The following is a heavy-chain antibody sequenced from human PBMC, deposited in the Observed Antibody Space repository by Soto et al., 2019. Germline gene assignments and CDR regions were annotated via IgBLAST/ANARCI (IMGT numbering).Heavy chain of an antibody. CDR1: GGSISSYY. CDR3: ARGFGYDILPGFGNRGNWFDP. Sequence: PSETLSLTCTVSGGSISSYYWSWIRQPPGKGLEWIGYIYYSGSTNYNPSLKSRVTISVDTSKNQFSLKLSSVTAADTAVYYCARGFGYDILPGFGNRGNWFDPWGQGTLVTVSS. CDR2: IYYSGST. V-gene: IGHV4-59*01. J-gene: IGHJ5*02. D-gene: IGHD3-9*01.